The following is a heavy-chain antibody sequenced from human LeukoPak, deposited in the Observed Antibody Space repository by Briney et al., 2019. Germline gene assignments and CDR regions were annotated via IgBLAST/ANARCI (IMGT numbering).Heavy chain of an antibody. Sequence: PSETLSPTCAVYGGSFSGYYWSWIRQPPGKGLEWIGEINHSGSTNYNPSLKSRVTISVDTSKNQFSLKLSSVTAADTAVYYCARVKGYCSSTSCYKSGWFDPWGQGTLVTVSS. D-gene: IGHD2-2*02. CDR3: ARVKGYCSSTSCYKSGWFDP. CDR2: INHSGST. J-gene: IGHJ5*02. CDR1: GGSFSGYY. V-gene: IGHV4-34*01.